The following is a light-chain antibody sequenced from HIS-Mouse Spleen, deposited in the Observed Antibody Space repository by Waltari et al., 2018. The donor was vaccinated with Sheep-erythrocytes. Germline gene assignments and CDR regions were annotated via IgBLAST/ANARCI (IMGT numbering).Light chain of an antibody. CDR2: DVS. V-gene: IGLV2-11*01. Sequence: QSALTQPRSVSGSPGQSVPISCTGTRSDVGGYNYFPLYQQHPGKAPKLMIYDVSKRPSGVPDRFSGSKSGNTASLTISGLQAEDEADYYCQVWDSSSDHPYVFGTGTKVTVL. J-gene: IGLJ1*01. CDR3: QVWDSSSDHPYV. CDR1: RSDVGGYNY.